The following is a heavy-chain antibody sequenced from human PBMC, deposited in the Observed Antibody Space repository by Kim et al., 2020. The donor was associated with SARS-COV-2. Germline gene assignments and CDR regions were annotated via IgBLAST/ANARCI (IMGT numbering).Heavy chain of an antibody. CDR2: INHSGST. V-gene: IGHV4-34*01. J-gene: IGHJ6*03. CDR3: ARGPDLLNYYYYYYMDV. CDR1: GGSFSGYY. Sequence: SETLSLTCAVYGGSFSGYYWSWIRQPPGKGLEWIGEINHSGSTNYNPSLKSRVTISVDTSKNQFSLKLSSVTAADTAVYYCARGPDLLNYYYYYYMDVWGNGTTVTVSS.